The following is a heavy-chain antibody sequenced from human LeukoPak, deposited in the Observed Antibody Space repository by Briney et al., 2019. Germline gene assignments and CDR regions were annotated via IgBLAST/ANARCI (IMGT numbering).Heavy chain of an antibody. CDR1: GFTFSSYW. V-gene: IGHV3-7*01. J-gene: IGHJ6*02. CDR2: INHNGNVN. CDR3: ARDFGGMDV. Sequence: GGSLRLSCAASGFTFSSYWMNWARQAPGKGLEWVASINHNGNVNYYVDSVKGRFTISRDNAKNSLYLQMNSLRAEDTAVYYCARDFGGMDVWGQGTTVTVSS. D-gene: IGHD3-10*01.